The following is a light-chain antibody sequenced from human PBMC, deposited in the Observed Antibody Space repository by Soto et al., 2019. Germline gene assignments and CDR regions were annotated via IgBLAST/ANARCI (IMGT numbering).Light chain of an antibody. CDR1: SSDVGGYNY. CDR2: EVS. Sequence: QSALTQPASVSGSPGQSITIPCTGTSSDVGGYNYVSWYQQHPGKAPKFMIYEVSNRPSGVSNRFSGSKSGNTASLTISGLQAEDEADYYCSSYTSSSTPYVFGTGTKLTVL. J-gene: IGLJ1*01. CDR3: SSYTSSSTPYV. V-gene: IGLV2-14*01.